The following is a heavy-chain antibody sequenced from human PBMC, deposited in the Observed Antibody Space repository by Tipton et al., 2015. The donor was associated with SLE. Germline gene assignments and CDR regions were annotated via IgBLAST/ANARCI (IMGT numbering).Heavy chain of an antibody. Sequence: TLSLTCTVSGGSISSYYWSWIRQPPGKGLEWIGYIYYSGSTNYNPSLKSRVTISVDTSKNQFSLKLSSVTAADTAVYYCASFYDYVWGSYRHDAFDIWGQGTMVTVSS. CDR2: IYYSGST. J-gene: IGHJ3*02. V-gene: IGHV4-59*08. D-gene: IGHD3-16*02. CDR1: GGSISSYY. CDR3: ASFYDYVWGSYRHDAFDI.